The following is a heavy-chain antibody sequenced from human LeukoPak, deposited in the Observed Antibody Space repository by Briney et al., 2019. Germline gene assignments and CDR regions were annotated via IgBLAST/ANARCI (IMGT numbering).Heavy chain of an antibody. J-gene: IGHJ5*02. D-gene: IGHD3-3*01. Sequence: ASVKVSCKASGYTFTGYYMHWVRQAPGQGLEWMGWINPNSGGTNYAQKFQGRVTMTRDTSISTAYMELSRLRSDDTAVYYCARGSARITIFGVVINWCDPWGQGTLVTVSS. CDR3: ARGSARITIFGVVINWCDP. V-gene: IGHV1-2*02. CDR1: GYTFTGYY. CDR2: INPNSGGT.